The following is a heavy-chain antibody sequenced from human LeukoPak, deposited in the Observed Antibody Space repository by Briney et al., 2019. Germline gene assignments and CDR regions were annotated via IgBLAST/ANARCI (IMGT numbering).Heavy chain of an antibody. V-gene: IGHV1-2*02. Sequence: ASVKVSCKASGYTCTGYYMHWVRQAPGQGLEWMGWINPNSGGTNYAQKFQGRVTITRNTSISTAYMELSSLRSEDTAVYYCAREGMTTDAFDIWGQGTMVTVSS. J-gene: IGHJ3*02. CDR1: GYTCTGYY. CDR2: INPNSGGT. D-gene: IGHD4-11*01. CDR3: AREGMTTDAFDI.